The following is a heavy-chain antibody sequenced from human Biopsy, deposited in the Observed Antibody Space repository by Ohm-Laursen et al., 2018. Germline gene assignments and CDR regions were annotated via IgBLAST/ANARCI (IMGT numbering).Heavy chain of an antibody. CDR3: ARGPRGLVAITATAYYFDF. CDR2: INPNNDNT. D-gene: IGHD1-20*01. CDR1: GYSFTNYY. Sequence: APVKVSCKASGYSFTNYYLHWVRQAPGQGLQWMGRINPNNDNTVYAQQFQGRVTMTKDTSTSTVYMDLSSLTFDDSAVYYCARGPRGLVAITATAYYFDFWGQGNLVTVSS. J-gene: IGHJ4*02. V-gene: IGHV1-46*01.